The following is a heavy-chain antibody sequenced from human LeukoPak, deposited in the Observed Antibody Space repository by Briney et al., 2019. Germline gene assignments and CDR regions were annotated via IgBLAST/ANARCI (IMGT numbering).Heavy chain of an antibody. CDR2: ISYDGSNK. Sequence: GGSLRLSCAASGFTFSSYAMHWVRQAPGKGLEWVAVISYDGSNKYYADSVKGRFTISRDNSKNTLYPQMNSLRAEDTAVYYCARDIDCSGGSCSGRFDPWGQGTLVTVSS. CDR3: ARDIDCSGGSCSGRFDP. J-gene: IGHJ5*02. V-gene: IGHV3-30-3*01. D-gene: IGHD2-15*01. CDR1: GFTFSSYA.